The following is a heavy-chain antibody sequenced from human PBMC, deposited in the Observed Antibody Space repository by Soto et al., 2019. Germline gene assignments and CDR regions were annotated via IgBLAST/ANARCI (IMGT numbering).Heavy chain of an antibody. CDR3: ARGVWAAAVGYDY. D-gene: IGHD6-13*01. CDR1: GGSISSGDYY. V-gene: IGHV4-30-4*01. Sequence: QVQLQESGPGLVKPSQTLSLTCTVSGGSISSGDYYWSWIRQPPGKGLEWIGYIYYSGSTCYNPSLKSRVTISVDTSKNQCPLKLSSVTAADTAVYYCARGVWAAAVGYDYWGQGTLVTVSS. CDR2: IYYSGST. J-gene: IGHJ4*02.